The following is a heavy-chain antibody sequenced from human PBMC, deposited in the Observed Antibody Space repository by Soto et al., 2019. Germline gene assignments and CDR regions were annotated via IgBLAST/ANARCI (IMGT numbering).Heavy chain of an antibody. CDR3: ARVAVDTAMALPFYFDY. J-gene: IGHJ4*02. CDR2: IYYSGST. D-gene: IGHD5-18*01. CDR1: GGSVSSGSDY. V-gene: IGHV4-31*03. Sequence: PSETQSLTCTVSGGSVSSGSDYWSWIRQPPGKGLEWIGYIYYSGSTYYNPSLKSRVTISVDTSKNQFSLKLSSVTAADTAVYYCARVAVDTAMALPFYFDYWGQGTLVTVSS.